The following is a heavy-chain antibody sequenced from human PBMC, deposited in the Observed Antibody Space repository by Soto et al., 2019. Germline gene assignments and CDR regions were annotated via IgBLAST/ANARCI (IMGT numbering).Heavy chain of an antibody. Sequence: QVQLVQSGAEVRKPGSSVKVSCKASGGTFSSYAISWVRQAPGQGLEWMGGIIPIFGTANYAQKFQGRVTITADESTSTAYMELSSLRSEDTAVYYCAREGNYGYYLESFDHWGQGTLVTVSS. CDR2: IIPIFGTA. CDR3: AREGNYGYYLESFDH. CDR1: GGTFSSYA. V-gene: IGHV1-69*01. D-gene: IGHD4-17*01. J-gene: IGHJ5*02.